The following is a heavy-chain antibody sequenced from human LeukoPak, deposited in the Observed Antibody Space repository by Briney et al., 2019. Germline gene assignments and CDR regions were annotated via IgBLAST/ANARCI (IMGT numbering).Heavy chain of an antibody. D-gene: IGHD2-15*01. J-gene: IGHJ4*02. CDR1: GYTFTDYY. V-gene: IGHV1-2*02. Sequence: GASVKVSCKGSGYTFTDYYMHWVRQAPGQGLEWMGWINPNGGGTKYAQKFQGRVTMTRDTSITTAYMELSWLRSDDTAIYYCARDLAVDKAQNFDYWGQGTLVTVSS. CDR3: ARDLAVDKAQNFDY. CDR2: INPNGGGT.